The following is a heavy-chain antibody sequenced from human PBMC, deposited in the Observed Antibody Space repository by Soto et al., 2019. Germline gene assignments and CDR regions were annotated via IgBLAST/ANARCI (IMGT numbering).Heavy chain of an antibody. Sequence: SVKVSCKASGGTFSSYAISWVRQAPGQGLEWMGGIIPIFGTANYAQKFQGRVTITADESTSTAYMELSSLRSEDTAVYYCASSWRDGYNAYYGMDVWGQGTTVTVS. CDR2: IIPIFGTA. CDR3: ASSWRDGYNAYYGMDV. V-gene: IGHV1-69*13. CDR1: GGTFSSYA. D-gene: IGHD5-12*01. J-gene: IGHJ6*02.